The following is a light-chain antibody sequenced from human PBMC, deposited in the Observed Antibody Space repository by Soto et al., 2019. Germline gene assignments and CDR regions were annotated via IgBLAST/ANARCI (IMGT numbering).Light chain of an antibody. CDR2: DAS. CDR3: QQRSNWPPGLT. CDR1: QSVSSY. J-gene: IGKJ4*01. V-gene: IGKV3-11*01. Sequence: EIVLTQSPGTLSLSPRERATLSCRASQSVSSYLAWYQQKPGQAPRLLIYDASNRATGIPARFSGSGSGTDFTLTISSLEPEDFAVYYCQQRSNWPPGLTFGGGTKVEIK.